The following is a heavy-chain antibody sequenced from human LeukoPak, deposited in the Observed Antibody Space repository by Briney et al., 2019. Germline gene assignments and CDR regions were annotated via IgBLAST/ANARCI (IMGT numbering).Heavy chain of an antibody. Sequence: SETLSLTCTVSGDSISSGGYYWSWIRLHTGKGLEWIGYIYYSGTTYYSPSLKSRLTISVDTSKNQFSLRLRSVTAADTAVYYCARGPYYYDSRHFDYWGQGTLVTVSS. J-gene: IGHJ4*02. CDR1: GDSISSGGYY. CDR3: ARGPYYYDSRHFDY. D-gene: IGHD3-22*01. CDR2: IYYSGTT. V-gene: IGHV4-31*03.